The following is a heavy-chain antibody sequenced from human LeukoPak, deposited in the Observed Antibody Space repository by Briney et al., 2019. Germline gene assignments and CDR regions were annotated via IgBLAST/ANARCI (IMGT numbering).Heavy chain of an antibody. J-gene: IGHJ4*02. CDR1: GFTFDDYA. V-gene: IGHV3-9*01. D-gene: IGHD3-10*01. CDR2: ISWNSGSI. CDR3: AKGSYFDY. Sequence: GRSLRLSCAASGFTFDDYAMHWVRQAPGKGLEWVSGISWNSGSIGYADSVKGRFTISRDNAKNSLYLQMNSLRAEDTALYYCAKGSYFDYWGQGTLVTVSS.